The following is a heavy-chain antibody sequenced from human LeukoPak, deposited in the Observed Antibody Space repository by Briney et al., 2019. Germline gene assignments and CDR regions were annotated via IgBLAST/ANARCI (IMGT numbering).Heavy chain of an antibody. CDR3: ARRGIAAADYYYYYGMDV. Sequence: GESLKISFRGSGYSFTSYWIGWVRQMPGKGLEWMGIFYPGDSDTRYSPSFQGQVTISADKSISTAYLQWSSLKASDTAMYYCARRGIAAADYYYYYGMDVWGQGTTVTVSS. J-gene: IGHJ6*02. V-gene: IGHV5-51*01. CDR2: FYPGDSDT. CDR1: GYSFTSYW. D-gene: IGHD6-13*01.